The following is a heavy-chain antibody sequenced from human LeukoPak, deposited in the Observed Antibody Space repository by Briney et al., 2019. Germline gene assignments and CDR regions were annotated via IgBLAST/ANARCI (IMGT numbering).Heavy chain of an antibody. CDR2: IKLDGSER. J-gene: IGHJ4*01. CDR3: ARDWDRTFYYGSGVDY. CDR1: GFTFSSYW. V-gene: IGHV3-7*01. D-gene: IGHD3-10*01. Sequence: PGGSLRLSCAASGFTFSSYWMSWVRQDPGKRLEWVANIKLDGSERHYVDSVKGRFTISRHNGKNSLYLQMNSLRAEDTAVYYCARDWDRTFYYGSGVDYWGHGTLVTVSS.